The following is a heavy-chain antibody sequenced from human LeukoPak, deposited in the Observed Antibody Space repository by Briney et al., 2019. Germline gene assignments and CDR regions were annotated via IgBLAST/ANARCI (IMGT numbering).Heavy chain of an antibody. D-gene: IGHD3-22*01. J-gene: IGHJ5*02. V-gene: IGHV4-31*03. CDR2: IYYSGST. CDR3: ARVHYYDSSGYYYPSGGWFDP. CDR1: GGSISSGGYY. Sequence: SETLSLTCTVSGGSISSGGYYWSWIRQHPGKGLEWIGYIYYSGSTYYNPSLKSRVTISVDTSKNQFSLKLSSVTAADTAVYYCARVHYYDSSGYYYPSGGWFDPWGQGTLVTVSS.